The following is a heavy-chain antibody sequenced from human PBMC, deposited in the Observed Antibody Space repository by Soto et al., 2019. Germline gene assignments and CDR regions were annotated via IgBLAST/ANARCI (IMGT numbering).Heavy chain of an antibody. V-gene: IGHV3-30*18. D-gene: IGHD2-21*02. J-gene: IGHJ6*02. CDR2: ISYDGSNK. Sequence: QVQLVESGGGVVQPGRSLRLACAASGFTFSSYGMHWVRQAPCKGLEWVAVISYDGSNKYYADAVKGRFTISRDNSKDELYLQMSSLRAEDAAVYYGAKGLGGNFAGMYVWVQGTTVTVS. CDR1: GFTFSSYG. CDR3: AKGLGGNFAGMYV.